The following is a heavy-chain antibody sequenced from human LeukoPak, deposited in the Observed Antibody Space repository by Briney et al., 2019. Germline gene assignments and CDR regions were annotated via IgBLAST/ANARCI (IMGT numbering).Heavy chain of an antibody. D-gene: IGHD3-10*01. J-gene: IGHJ4*02. V-gene: IGHV4-34*01. CDR3: ARGVGWFGELFDY. CDR1: GGSFSGYY. CDR2: INHSGST. Sequence: PSETLSLTCAVYGGSFSGYYWSWIRQPPGKGLEWIGEINHSGSTNYNPSLKSRVTISVDTSKNQFSLKLSSVTAADTAVYYCARGVGWFGELFDYWGQGTLVTVSS.